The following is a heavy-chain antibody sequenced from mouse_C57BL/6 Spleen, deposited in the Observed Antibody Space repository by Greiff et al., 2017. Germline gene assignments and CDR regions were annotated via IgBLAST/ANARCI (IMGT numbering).Heavy chain of an antibody. Sequence: VQLQQSGAELVKPGASVKLSCKASGYTFTSYWMHWVKQRPGQGLEWIGMIHPNSGSTNYNEKFKSKATLTVDKSSSTAYMQLSSLTSEDSAVYYCARWGDGSWYFDVWGTGTTVTVSS. CDR3: ARWGDGSWYFDV. CDR2: IHPNSGST. J-gene: IGHJ1*03. V-gene: IGHV1-64*01. D-gene: IGHD2-3*01. CDR1: GYTFTSYW.